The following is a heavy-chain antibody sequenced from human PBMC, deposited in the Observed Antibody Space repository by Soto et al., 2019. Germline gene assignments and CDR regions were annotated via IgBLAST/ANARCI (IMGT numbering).Heavy chain of an antibody. CDR1: GGSFSGYY. J-gene: IGHJ4*02. V-gene: IGHV4-34*01. Sequence: SETLSLTCAVYGGSFSGYYWSWIRQPPGKGLEWIGEINHSGSTNYNPSLKSRVTISVDTSKNQFSLKLSSVTAADTAVYYCARGFGSGLDYWGQGTLVTVSS. CDR2: INHSGST. D-gene: IGHD2-15*01. CDR3: ARGFGSGLDY.